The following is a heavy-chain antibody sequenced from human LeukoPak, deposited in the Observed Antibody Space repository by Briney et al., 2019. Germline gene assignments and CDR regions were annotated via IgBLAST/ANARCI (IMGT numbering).Heavy chain of an antibody. CDR2: IGSDYDR. Sequence: GGSLRLSCTASGFAFGSYAKAWVRQAPGKGLEGVAAIGSDYDRVHEDSVKGRFTISRDNSKSTLYLQMDNLRPEDTAVYFCAKSAGVATIYFDCWGQGALVTVSS. J-gene: IGHJ4*02. V-gene: IGHV3-23*01. D-gene: IGHD5-12*01. CDR1: GFAFGSYA. CDR3: AKSAGVATIYFDC.